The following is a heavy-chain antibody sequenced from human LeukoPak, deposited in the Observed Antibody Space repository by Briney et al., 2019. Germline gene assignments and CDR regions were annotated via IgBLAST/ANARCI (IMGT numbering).Heavy chain of an antibody. V-gene: IGHV4-34*01. D-gene: IGHD3-9*01. CDR3: ARGPPVVYDVLTGYYRFDY. J-gene: IGHJ4*02. Sequence: SETLSLTCAVYGGSFSGYYWSWIRQPPGKGLEWIGEINHSGSTNYNPSLKSRVTISVDTSKNQFSLKLSSVTAADTAVYYCARGPPVVYDVLTGYYRFDYWGQGTLVTVSS. CDR2: INHSGST. CDR1: GGSFSGYY.